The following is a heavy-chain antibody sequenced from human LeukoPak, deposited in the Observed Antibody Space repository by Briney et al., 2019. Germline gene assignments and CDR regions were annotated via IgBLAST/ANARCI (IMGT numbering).Heavy chain of an antibody. D-gene: IGHD6-13*01. CDR3: ARHSDSSSWHY. Sequence: GASVKVSCKASGYTFTSYGISWVRQMPGKGLEWMGIIYPGDSDTRYSPSFQGQVTISADKSISTAYLQWSSLKASDTAMYCCARHSDSSSWHYWGQGTLVTVSS. CDR1: GYTFTSYG. J-gene: IGHJ4*02. CDR2: IYPGDSDT. V-gene: IGHV5-51*01.